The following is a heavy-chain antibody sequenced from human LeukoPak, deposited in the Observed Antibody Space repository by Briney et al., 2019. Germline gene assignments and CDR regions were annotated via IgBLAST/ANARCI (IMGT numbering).Heavy chain of an antibody. CDR3: ARVSWTGTTSFDI. CDR1: GGSISSYY. J-gene: IGHJ3*02. V-gene: IGHV4-39*07. Sequence: SETLSLTCTVSGGSISSYYWGWIRQPPGKGLEWIGSIYYSGSTYYNPSLKSRVTISVDTSKNQFSLKLSSVTAADTAVYYCARVSWTGTTSFDIWGQGTMVTVSS. CDR2: IYYSGST. D-gene: IGHD1-1*01.